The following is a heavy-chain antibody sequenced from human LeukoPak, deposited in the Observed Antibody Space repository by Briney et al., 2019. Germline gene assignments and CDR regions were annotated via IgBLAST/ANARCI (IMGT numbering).Heavy chain of an antibody. V-gene: IGHV1-69*13. CDR2: IIPIFGTA. J-gene: IGHJ4*02. D-gene: IGHD5-24*01. CDR3: ARASEEMATNAVFDY. CDR1: GGTFISYA. Sequence: SVKVSLKASGGTFISYAISWVRQAPGQGLEWMGGIIPIFGTANYAQKFQGRVTITADESTSTAYMELSSLRSEDTAVYYCARASEEMATNAVFDYWGQGTLVTVSS.